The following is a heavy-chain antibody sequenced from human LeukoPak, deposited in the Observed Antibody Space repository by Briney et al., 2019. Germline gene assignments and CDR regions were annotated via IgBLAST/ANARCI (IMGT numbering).Heavy chain of an antibody. D-gene: IGHD2-15*01. V-gene: IGHV3-30*04. CDR1: GFTFSSYA. CDR2: ISYDGSNK. CDR3: ARDGGRREDY. J-gene: IGHJ4*02. Sequence: GGSLRLSCAASGFTFSSYAMHWVRQAPGKGLEWVAVISYDGSNKYYADSVKGRFTISKDNAKNSLYLQMNSLRAEDTAVYYCARDGGRREDYWGQGALVTVSS.